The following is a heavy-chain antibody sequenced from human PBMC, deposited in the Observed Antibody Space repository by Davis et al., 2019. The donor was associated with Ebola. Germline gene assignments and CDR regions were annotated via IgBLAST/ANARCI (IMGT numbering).Heavy chain of an antibody. CDR3: AHSRREFSPDYFDY. V-gene: IGHV2-70*12. CDR1: GGSVSSGSYY. J-gene: IGHJ4*02. CDR2: IDWDDDK. D-gene: IGHD3-10*01. Sequence: TLSLTCTVSGGSVSSGSYYWSWIRQPPGKALEWLARIDWDDDKYYSTSLKTRLTISKDTSKNQVVLTMTNMDPVDTATYYCAHSRREFSPDYFDYWGQGTLVTVSS.